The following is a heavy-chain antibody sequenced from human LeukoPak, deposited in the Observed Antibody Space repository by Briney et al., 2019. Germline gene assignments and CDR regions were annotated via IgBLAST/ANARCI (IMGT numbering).Heavy chain of an antibody. CDR3: AHRRVDSSGYYLDY. J-gene: IGHJ4*02. Sequence: SGPTLVKPTQTLTLTCTFSGFSLSANGVNVGWIRQPPGKALEWLALIFWDDGKRYSPSLKSRLTITKDTSKNQVVLTMTNMDPVDTATYYCAHRRVDSSGYYLDYWGQGTLVTVSS. D-gene: IGHD3-22*01. CDR1: GFSLSANGVN. V-gene: IGHV2-5*02. CDR2: IFWDDGK.